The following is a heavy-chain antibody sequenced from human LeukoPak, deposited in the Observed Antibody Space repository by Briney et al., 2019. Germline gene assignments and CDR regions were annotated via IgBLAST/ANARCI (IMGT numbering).Heavy chain of an antibody. CDR1: GGSISSSNYY. D-gene: IGHD2-15*01. V-gene: IGHV4-39*07. J-gene: IGHJ4*02. CDR2: IYYSGST. CDR3: ARGGLGYCSGGSCYSNEEYYFDY. Sequence: SETLSLTCTVSGGSISSSNYYWGWIRQPPGKGLEWIGSIYYSGSTYYNPSLKSRVTISVDTSKNQFSLKLSSVTAADTAVYYCARGGLGYCSGGSCYSNEEYYFDYWGQGTLVTVSS.